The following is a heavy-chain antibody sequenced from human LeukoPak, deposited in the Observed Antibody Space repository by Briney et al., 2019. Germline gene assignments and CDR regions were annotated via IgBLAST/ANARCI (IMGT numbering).Heavy chain of an antibody. CDR2: IYYSGST. V-gene: IGHV4-59*12. D-gene: IGHD4-17*01. CDR1: GESISGFY. CDR3: SRLYGDYGWFDP. J-gene: IGHJ5*02. Sequence: ETLSLTCTVSGESISGFYWTWIRQPPGKGLEWIGYIYYSGSTNYNPSLKSRVTISVDTSKNQFSLRLSSVTAADTAVYYCSRLYGDYGWFDPWGQGTLVTVSS.